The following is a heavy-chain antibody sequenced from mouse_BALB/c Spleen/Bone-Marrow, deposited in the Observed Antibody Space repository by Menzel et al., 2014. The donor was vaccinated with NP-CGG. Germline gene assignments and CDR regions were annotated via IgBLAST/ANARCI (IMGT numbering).Heavy chain of an antibody. CDR2: IRNKPNGYTT. Sequence: EVKLVESGGGLVQPGGSLRLSCATSGLTFTGYYMSWVRQPPGKALEWLGFIRNKPNGYTTEYSASVKGRFTISRDNSQSILYLQMNTLRVEDSATYYCTRDMGLLRFDYWGQGTTLTVSS. J-gene: IGHJ2*01. V-gene: IGHV7-3*02. CDR3: TRDMGLLRFDY. CDR1: GLTFTGYY. D-gene: IGHD1-1*01.